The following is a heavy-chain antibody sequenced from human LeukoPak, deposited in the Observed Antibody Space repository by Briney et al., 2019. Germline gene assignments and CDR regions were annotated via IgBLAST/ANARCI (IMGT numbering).Heavy chain of an antibody. CDR3: ARVNDFWSGYTNFDY. J-gene: IGHJ4*02. V-gene: IGHV4-59*01. Sequence: SETLSLTCTVSGGSISSYYWSWIRQPPGKGLEWIGYIYYSGSTNYNPSLKSRVTIPVDTSKNQFSLKLSSVTAADTAVYYCARVNDFWSGYTNFDYWGQGTLVTVSS. CDR2: IYYSGST. CDR1: GGSISSYY. D-gene: IGHD3-3*01.